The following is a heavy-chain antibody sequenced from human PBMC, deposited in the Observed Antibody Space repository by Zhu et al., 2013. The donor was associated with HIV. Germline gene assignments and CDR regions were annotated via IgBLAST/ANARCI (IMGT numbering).Heavy chain of an antibody. CDR3: ARDSASSKYSSGRKDV. V-gene: IGHV1-2*02. D-gene: IGHD6-19*01. Sequence: QVQLVQSGAEVKKPGASVKVSCKASGYTFTGYYMHWVRQAPGQGLEWMGWINPNSGGTNYAQKFQGRVTMTRDTSISTAYMELSRLRSDDTAVYYCARDSASSKYSSGRKDVWGKGTTVTVSS. CDR1: GYTFTGYY. CDR2: INPNSGGT. J-gene: IGHJ6*04.